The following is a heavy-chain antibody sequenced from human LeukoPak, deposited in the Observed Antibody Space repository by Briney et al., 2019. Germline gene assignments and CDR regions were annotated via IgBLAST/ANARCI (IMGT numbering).Heavy chain of an antibody. J-gene: IGHJ4*02. Sequence: GASVKVSCKASGYTFTAYHVHWVRQAPGQGLEWMGWINPNSGGTAYAQKFQGRVTMTRDTSISTAYMELRSLTSDDTAVFYCARGSPIAGDYSPRDYWGQGTLVTVSS. CDR1: GYTFTAYH. CDR3: ARGSPIAGDYSPRDY. CDR2: INPNSGGT. D-gene: IGHD2-21*01. V-gene: IGHV1-2*02.